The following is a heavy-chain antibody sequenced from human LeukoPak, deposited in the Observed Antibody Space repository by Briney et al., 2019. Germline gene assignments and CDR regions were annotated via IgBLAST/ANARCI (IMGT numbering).Heavy chain of an antibody. V-gene: IGHV4-38-2*02. CDR1: GYSISSGYY. CDR2: IYHSGST. J-gene: IGHJ4*02. D-gene: IGHD1-26*01. CDR3: ARGLMWELHGVFGY. Sequence: PSETLSLTCTVSGYSISSGYYWGWIRQPPGKGLEWIGSIYHSGSTYYNPSFRSRVTISVDTSKNQFSLKLSSVTAADTAVYYCARGLMWELHGVFGYWGQGTLVTVSS.